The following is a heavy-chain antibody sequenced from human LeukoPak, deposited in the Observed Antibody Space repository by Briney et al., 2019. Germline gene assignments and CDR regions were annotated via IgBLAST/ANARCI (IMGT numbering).Heavy chain of an antibody. CDR1: GYSISSGYY. D-gene: IGHD6-6*01. J-gene: IGHJ5*02. CDR3: ASGEYSSSSPFDP. Sequence: PSETLSLTCTVSGYSISSGYYWDWIRQPPGKGLEWIGSIYHSGSTYYNPSLKSRVTISVDTSKNQFSLKLSSVTAADTAVYYCASGEYSSSSPFDPWGQGTLVTVSS. CDR2: IYHSGST. V-gene: IGHV4-38-2*02.